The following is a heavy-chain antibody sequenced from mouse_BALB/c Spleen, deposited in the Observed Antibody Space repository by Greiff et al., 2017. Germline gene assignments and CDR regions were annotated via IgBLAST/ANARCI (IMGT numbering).Heavy chain of an antibody. V-gene: IGHV14-3*02. CDR2: IDPANGNT. CDR3: ASPNWDGGYFDY. J-gene: IGHJ2*01. Sequence: VQLQQSGAELVKPGASVKLSCTASGFNIKDTYMHWVKQRPEQGLEWIGRIDPANGNTKYDPKFQGKATITADTSSNTAYLQLSSLTSEDTAVYYCASPNWDGGYFDYWGQGTTLTVSS. CDR1: GFNIKDTY. D-gene: IGHD4-1*02.